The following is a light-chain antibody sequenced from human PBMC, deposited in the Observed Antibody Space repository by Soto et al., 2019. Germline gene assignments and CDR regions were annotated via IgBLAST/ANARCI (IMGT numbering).Light chain of an antibody. CDR1: QSLLHRNGDNY. CDR2: LAS. V-gene: IGKV2-28*01. Sequence: DIVMTQSPLSLPVTPGEPASISCRSSQSLLHRNGDNYLAWYQQKPGQSPHLLIYLASNRASGVPDRFSGSGSGTDFTLKISRVEADDVGVYYCMQALQTPYTFGQGTKLEIK. J-gene: IGKJ2*01. CDR3: MQALQTPYT.